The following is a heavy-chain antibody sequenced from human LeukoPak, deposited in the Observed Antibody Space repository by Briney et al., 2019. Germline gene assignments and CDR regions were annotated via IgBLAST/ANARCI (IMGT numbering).Heavy chain of an antibody. CDR3: ARFTYYGPFDY. V-gene: IGHV4-59*01. J-gene: IGHJ4*02. D-gene: IGHD2-21*01. CDR2: IFYSGTT. CDR1: GGSMTHYF. Sequence: PSETLSLTCSVSGGSMTHYFWSWIRQSPGKGLEWIGYIFYSGTTNYNPSLKSRVTISVDTPKNQFSLRLTSVTAADTAVYYCARFTYYGPFDYWGQGILVTVSS.